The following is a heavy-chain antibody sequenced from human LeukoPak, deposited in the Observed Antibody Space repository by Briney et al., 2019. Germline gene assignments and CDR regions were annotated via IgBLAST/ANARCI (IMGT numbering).Heavy chain of an antibody. CDR2: INPNTGNP. CDR1: GYTFTNYA. J-gene: IGHJ4*02. CDR3: ARAYQRLGGLSFPDY. Sequence: ASVTVSCKASGYTFTNYAMNWVRQAPGQGLEWMGWINPNTGNPTYAQGLTGRFVFSLDTSVTTTYLQISGLKAEDTAVYYCARAYQRLGGLSFPDYWGQGTLVTVSS. V-gene: IGHV7-4-1*02. D-gene: IGHD3-16*02.